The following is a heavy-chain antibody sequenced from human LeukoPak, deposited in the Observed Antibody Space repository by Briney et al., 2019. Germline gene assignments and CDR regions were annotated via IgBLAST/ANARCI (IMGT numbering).Heavy chain of an antibody. V-gene: IGHV3-74*03. CDR1: GFNFTGYW. Sequence: GGSRRLSCAGSGFNFTGYWMHWVRQAPGKGLEWISRLYSDGRSLTYADSVMGRFTISRDNAKNMLYLQMNSLRAEDTAVYYCARGRGLGELAVASFDSWGQGILVTVSS. CDR3: ARGRGLGELAVASFDS. D-gene: IGHD6-19*01. J-gene: IGHJ4*02. CDR2: LYSDGRSL.